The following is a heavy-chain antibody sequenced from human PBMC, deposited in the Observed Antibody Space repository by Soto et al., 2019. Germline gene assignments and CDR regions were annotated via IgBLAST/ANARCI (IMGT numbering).Heavy chain of an antibody. CDR1: GGPMSSFY. Sequence: SETLSLTCTVSGGPMSSFYWSWIRQPPGKGLEWIGYIYYSGSTNYNPSLKSRVTISVDTSKNQFSLKLSSVTAADTAVYYCARDMVSSYYYGMDVWGQGTTVTVSS. CDR3: ARDMVSSYYYGMDV. D-gene: IGHD2-8*01. J-gene: IGHJ6*02. CDR2: IYYSGST. V-gene: IGHV4-59*12.